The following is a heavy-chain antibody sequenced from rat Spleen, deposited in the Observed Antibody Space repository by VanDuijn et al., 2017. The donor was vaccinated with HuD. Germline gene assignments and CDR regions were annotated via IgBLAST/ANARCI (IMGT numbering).Heavy chain of an antibody. J-gene: IGHJ3*01. CDR2: ISTGGTST. Sequence: EVQLVESGGGLVQPGRSLKLSCAASGRTFSDYYMAWVRQAPTKGLEWVAYISTGGTSTYYRDSVKGRFTISRDDAKSFLYLQMDSLRSEDTATYYCARRGTAIPYNWFDYWGQGILVTVSS. CDR3: ARRGTAIPYNWFDY. D-gene: IGHD1-2*01. V-gene: IGHV5-27*01. CDR1: GRTFSDYY.